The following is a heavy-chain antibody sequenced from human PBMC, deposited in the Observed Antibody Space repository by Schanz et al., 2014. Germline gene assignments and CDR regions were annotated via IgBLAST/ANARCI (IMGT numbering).Heavy chain of an antibody. J-gene: IGHJ4*02. CDR3: ARAKRFGDMDV. Sequence: VQLEQSGAEVKKPGSSVKVSCKASGGTFSSYTISWVRQAPGQGLEWMGRIIPSLGLAKYEQKFQDKVTITADTSTGTAYMELRSLRSDDTAVYYCARAKRFGDMDVWGQGTLVTVSS. CDR1: GGTFSSYT. V-gene: IGHV1-69*02. D-gene: IGHD3-10*01. CDR2: IIPSLGLA.